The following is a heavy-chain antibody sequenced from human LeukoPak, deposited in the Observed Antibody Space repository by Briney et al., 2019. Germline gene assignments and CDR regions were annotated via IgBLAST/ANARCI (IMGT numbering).Heavy chain of an antibody. J-gene: IGHJ4*02. CDR1: GYTFTNYG. Sequence: ASVKVSCKASGYTFTNYGISWVRQAPGQGLGWMGRINPNNGNTNYAQKLQGRVTMTTDTSTSTAYMELRSLRSDDTAVYYCASTHCSDGSCYWSSLDYWGQGTLVTVSS. D-gene: IGHD2-15*01. CDR3: ASTHCSDGSCYWSSLDY. V-gene: IGHV1-18*01. CDR2: INPNNGNT.